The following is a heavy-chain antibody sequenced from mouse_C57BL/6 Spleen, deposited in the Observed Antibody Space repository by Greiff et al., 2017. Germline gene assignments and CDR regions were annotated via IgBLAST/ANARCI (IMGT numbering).Heavy chain of an antibody. J-gene: IGHJ2*01. V-gene: IGHV1-81*01. Sequence: QVQLQQSGAELARPGASVKLSCKASGYTFTSYGISWVKQRTGQGLEWIGEIYPRSGNTYYNEKFKGKATLTADKSSSTAYMELRSLTSEDSAVYFCARRGDWDGEGTGYFDYWGQGTTLTVSS. D-gene: IGHD4-1*01. CDR2: IYPRSGNT. CDR1: GYTFTSYG. CDR3: ARRGDWDGEGTGYFDY.